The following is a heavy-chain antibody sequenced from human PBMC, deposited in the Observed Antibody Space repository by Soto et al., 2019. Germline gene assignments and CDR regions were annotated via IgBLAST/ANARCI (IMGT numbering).Heavy chain of an antibody. D-gene: IGHD2-21*02. CDR3: VREDDGGDRDYYGLDV. CDR1: GGSLNSEHYH. V-gene: IGHV4-30-4*01. J-gene: IGHJ6*02. Sequence: QIQLQESGPGLVRPSQTLSLTCTVSGGSLNSEHYHWTWIRQDPGKGLEWLGYIHYTASVRYNTSLQSRLTRSVYTSKNLFSLNLSSVTAADTAVYFCVREDDGGDRDYYGLDVWGQGTMVTVSS. CDR2: IHYTASV.